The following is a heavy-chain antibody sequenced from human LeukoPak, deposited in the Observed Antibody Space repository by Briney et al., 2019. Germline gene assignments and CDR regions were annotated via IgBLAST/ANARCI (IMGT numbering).Heavy chain of an antibody. CDR3: AKDGRGGDCTSASCTNWFGP. Sequence: PGGSLRLSCAASGLTFSTYALTWVRQAPGKGLEWVSTIGGSGGVTYYADSVKGRFTISRDNSKNTLYLQMNSLRAEDTAVYYCAKDGRGGDCTSASCTNWFGPWGQGTLVTVPS. CDR1: GLTFSTYA. V-gene: IGHV3-23*01. J-gene: IGHJ5*02. D-gene: IGHD2-2*01. CDR2: IGGSGGVT.